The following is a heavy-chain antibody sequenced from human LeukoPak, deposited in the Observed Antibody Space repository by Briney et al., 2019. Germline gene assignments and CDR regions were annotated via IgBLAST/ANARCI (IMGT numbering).Heavy chain of an antibody. V-gene: IGHV3-23*01. CDR1: GFTFSSYG. D-gene: IGHD3-10*01. CDR2: ISGSGGST. J-gene: IGHJ4*02. Sequence: GGTLRLSCAASGFTFSSYGMSWVRQAPGKGLEGVSAISGSGGSTYYADSVKGRFTISRDNTKNTLYLQMNSLRAEDTAVYYCAKDTPRFLWFGESYFDYXGQGXLVTV. CDR3: AKDTPRFLWFGESYFDY.